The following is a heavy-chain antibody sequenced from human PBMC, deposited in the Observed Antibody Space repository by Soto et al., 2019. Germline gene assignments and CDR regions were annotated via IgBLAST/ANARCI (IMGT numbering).Heavy chain of an antibody. CDR2: FYDGNT. CDR3: ATTRGLAVGGSFDY. J-gene: IGHJ4*02. D-gene: IGHD3-10*01. CDR1: GGSITRRSSY. V-gene: IGHV4-39*01. Sequence: SETLSLTCIVSGGSITRRSSYWAWIRQPPGKGLEWVGTFYDGNTYHNPSLRSRITVAVDTSKNQFSLKLNSVAAADTAFYYCATTRGLAVGGSFDYWGQGMLVTVSS.